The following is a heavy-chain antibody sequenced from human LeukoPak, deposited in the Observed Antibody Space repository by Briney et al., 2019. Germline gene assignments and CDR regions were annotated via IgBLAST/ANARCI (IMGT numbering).Heavy chain of an antibody. CDR1: GFTFSSYV. CDR2: ISGSGGST. J-gene: IGHJ5*02. D-gene: IGHD2-2*01. Sequence: GGSLRLSCAASGFTFSSYVMSWVRQAPGKGLEWVSTISGSGGSTYYADSVKGRFTISRDNSKNTLYLQMNSLSAEDTAVYYCAKALGYCSSSSCYNWFDPWGQGTLVTVSS. V-gene: IGHV3-23*01. CDR3: AKALGYCSSSSCYNWFDP.